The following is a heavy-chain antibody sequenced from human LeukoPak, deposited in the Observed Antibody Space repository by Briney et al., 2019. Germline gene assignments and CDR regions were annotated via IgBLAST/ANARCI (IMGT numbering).Heavy chain of an antibody. CDR3: ARGRYFDY. CDR1: GYSFTNYW. CDR2: LYPGDSDT. V-gene: IGHV5-51*01. J-gene: IGHJ4*02. Sequence: GESLKISCQGSGYSFTNYWIGWVRQMPGKGLEWVGILYPGDSDTRYSPSFQGQVTISADKSISTAYLQWNSLKASDTAMYYCARGRYFDYWGQGTLVTVSS.